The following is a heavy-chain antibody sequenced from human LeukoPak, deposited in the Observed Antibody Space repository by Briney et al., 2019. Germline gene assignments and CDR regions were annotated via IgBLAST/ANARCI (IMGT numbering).Heavy chain of an antibody. D-gene: IGHD5-12*01. Sequence: SETLSLTCTVSGGSISSGSYYWGWIRQPAGKGLEWIGRIYSSGSTNYNPSLKSRVTMSVDTSRNQFSLNLTSVTAADTAIYYCARDLLHRGYAFDIWGQGTMVTVSS. J-gene: IGHJ3*02. CDR1: GGSISSGSYY. V-gene: IGHV4-61*02. CDR2: IYSSGST. CDR3: ARDLLHRGYAFDI.